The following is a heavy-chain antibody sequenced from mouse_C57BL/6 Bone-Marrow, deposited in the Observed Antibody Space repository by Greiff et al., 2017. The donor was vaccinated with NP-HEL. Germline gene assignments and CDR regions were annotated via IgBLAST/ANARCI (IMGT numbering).Heavy chain of an antibody. V-gene: IGHV1-69*01. J-gene: IGHJ1*03. CDR1: GYTFTSYW. CDR3: ARYLGYFDV. CDR2: IDPSDSYT. Sequence: QVQLKQPGAELVMPGASVKLSCKASGYTFTSYWMHWVKQRPGQGLEWIGEIDPSDSYTNYNQKFKGKSTLTVDKSSSTAYMQLSSLTSEDSAVYYCARYLGYFDVWGTGTTVTVSS.